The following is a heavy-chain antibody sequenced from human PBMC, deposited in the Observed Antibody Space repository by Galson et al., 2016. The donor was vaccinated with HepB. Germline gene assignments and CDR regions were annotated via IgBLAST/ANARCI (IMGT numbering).Heavy chain of an antibody. Sequence: SVKVSCKASGGTFSNYAFSWVRQAPGQGLEWMGGIVPILDTANYAQSFQGRVTITADESTSTAYMELSSLRSEDTAVYYCARIPRDGSSWYSWYFDLWGRGTLVSVSS. CDR2: IVPILDTA. CDR1: GGTFSNYA. J-gene: IGHJ2*01. CDR3: ARIPRDGSSWYSWYFDL. V-gene: IGHV1-69*13. D-gene: IGHD6-13*01.